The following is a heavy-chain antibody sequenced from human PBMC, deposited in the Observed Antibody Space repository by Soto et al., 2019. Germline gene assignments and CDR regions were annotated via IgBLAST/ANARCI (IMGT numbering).Heavy chain of an antibody. V-gene: IGHV1-18*01. CDR1: GYTFTSYG. D-gene: IGHD2-2*01. CDR2: ISAYNGNT. CDR3: ARVGTRDIVVVPASIVDC. Sequence: ASVKVSCKASGYTFTSYGISWVRQAPGQGLEWMEWISAYNGNTNYAQKLQGRVTMTTDTSTSTAYMELRSLRSDDTAVYYCARVGTRDIVVVPASIVDCWGQGTLVTFS. J-gene: IGHJ4*02.